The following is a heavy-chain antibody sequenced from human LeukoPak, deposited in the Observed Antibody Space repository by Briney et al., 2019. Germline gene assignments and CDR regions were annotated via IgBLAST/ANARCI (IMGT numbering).Heavy chain of an antibody. J-gene: IGHJ4*02. CDR1: GFTFSDYY. D-gene: IGHD3-16*01. V-gene: IGHV3-11*06. CDR2: ISSSSSYI. CDR3: ARGHALGYFDY. Sequence: GGSLRLSCAASGFTFSDYYMSWIRQAPGKGLEWVSSISSSSSYIYYADSVKGRFTISRDNSKNTLYLQMNSLRTEDTAVYYCARGHALGYFDYWGQGTLVTVSS.